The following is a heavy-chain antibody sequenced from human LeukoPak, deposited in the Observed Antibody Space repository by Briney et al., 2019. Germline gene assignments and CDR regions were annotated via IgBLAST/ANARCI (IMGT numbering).Heavy chain of an antibody. J-gene: IGHJ4*02. CDR1: GFTFSSYG. Sequence: AGGSLRLSCAASGFTFSSYGMHWVRQAPGKGLEWVAFIRYDGSNKYYADSVKGRFTISRDNSKNTLYLQMNSLRAEDTAVYYCAKDPVLYLYGDSPGGCFDYWGQGTLVTVSS. D-gene: IGHD4-17*01. CDR2: IRYDGSNK. CDR3: AKDPVLYLYGDSPGGCFDY. V-gene: IGHV3-30*02.